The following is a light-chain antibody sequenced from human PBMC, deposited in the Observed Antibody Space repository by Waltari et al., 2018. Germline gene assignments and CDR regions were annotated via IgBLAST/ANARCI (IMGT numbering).Light chain of an antibody. CDR3: QQYYSSSFT. CDR2: WAS. Sequence: DIVMTQSPDSLAVSLGERATINCKSSQSVLWSSTNKNYLAWYQQKRGQPPKLLISWASTRESGVPDRFSGRGSGTDFTLTISSLQAEDVAFYYCQQYYSSSFTFGPGTKVDIK. V-gene: IGKV4-1*01. CDR1: QSVLWSSTNKNY. J-gene: IGKJ3*01.